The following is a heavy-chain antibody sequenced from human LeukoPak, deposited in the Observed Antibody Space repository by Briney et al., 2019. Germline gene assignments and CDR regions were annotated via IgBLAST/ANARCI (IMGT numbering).Heavy chain of an antibody. J-gene: IGHJ4*02. CDR2: ISSNGGST. CDR3: ARPRNGGYTSYFDY. CDR1: GFTFSSYA. Sequence: GGSLRLSCAASGFTFSSYAMHWVRQAPGKGLEYVSAISSNGGSTYYANSVEGRFTISRDNSKNTLYLQMGSLRAGDMAVYYCARPRNGGYTSYFDYWGQGTLVTVSS. D-gene: IGHD5-12*01. V-gene: IGHV3-64*01.